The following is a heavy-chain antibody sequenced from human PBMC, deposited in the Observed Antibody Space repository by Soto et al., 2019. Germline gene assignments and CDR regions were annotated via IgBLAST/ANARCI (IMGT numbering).Heavy chain of an antibody. J-gene: IGHJ4*02. D-gene: IGHD6-13*01. CDR1: GFTFSAYG. Sequence: QVQLVESGGGVVQPGRSLRLSCAASGFTFSAYGMHWVRQAPGKGLEWVAIIWYDGSNKNYADSVKGRFTISRDNSKNTLYLQMNSLRAEDTAVYYCARTFHSSSWLIDYWGQGTLVTVSS. V-gene: IGHV3-33*01. CDR2: IWYDGSNK. CDR3: ARTFHSSSWLIDY.